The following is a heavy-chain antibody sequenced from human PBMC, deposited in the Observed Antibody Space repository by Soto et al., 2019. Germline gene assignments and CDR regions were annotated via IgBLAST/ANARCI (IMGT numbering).Heavy chain of an antibody. CDR3: ARTLPRQPDYGMDV. D-gene: IGHD5-18*01. V-gene: IGHV4-4*02. J-gene: IGHJ6*02. CDR2: IYHSGST. Sequence: QVQLQESGPGLVKPSGTLSLTCAVSGGSISSSNWWSWVRQPPGKGLEWIGEIYHSGSTNYNPSLKGRVTISVATSKNQFALKLSSVTAADTAVYYCARTLPRQPDYGMDVWGQGTTVTVSS. CDR1: GGSISSSNW.